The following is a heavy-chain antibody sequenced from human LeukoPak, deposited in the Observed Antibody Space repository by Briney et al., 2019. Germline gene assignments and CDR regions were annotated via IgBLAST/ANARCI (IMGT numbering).Heavy chain of an antibody. J-gene: IGHJ4*02. D-gene: IGHD3-22*01. CDR1: GFTFSSYA. CDR3: AKHYYDGSGYLVDY. V-gene: IGHV3-23*01. CDR2: ISNSGGST. Sequence: GGSLRLSCAASGFTFSSYAMSWVRQAPGKGLEWVSAISNSGGSTYYADSVKGRFTISRDNSKNTLYLQMNSLRAEDTAVYYCAKHYYDGSGYLVDYWGQGTLVTVSS.